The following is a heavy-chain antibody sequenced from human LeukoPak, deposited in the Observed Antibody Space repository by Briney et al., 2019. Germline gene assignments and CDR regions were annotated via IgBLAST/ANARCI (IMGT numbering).Heavy chain of an antibody. CDR3: ARDVSSSGWYKWFDP. Sequence: GASVKVSCKASRYTFTGYYMHWVRQAPGQGLEWMGWISAYNGNTNYAQKLQGRVTMTTDTSTSTAYMELRSLRSDDTAVYYCARDVSSSGWYKWFDPWGQGTLVTVSS. J-gene: IGHJ5*02. D-gene: IGHD6-19*01. CDR2: ISAYNGNT. CDR1: RYTFTGYY. V-gene: IGHV1-18*04.